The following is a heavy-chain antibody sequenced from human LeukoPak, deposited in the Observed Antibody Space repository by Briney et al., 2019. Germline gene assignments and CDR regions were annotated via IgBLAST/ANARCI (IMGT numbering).Heavy chain of an antibody. CDR1: GGSISSYY. D-gene: IGHD3-22*01. CDR2: IYTSGST. Sequence: PSETLSLTCTVSGGSISSYYWSWIRQPPGKGLEWIGYIYTSGSTNYNPSLKSRVTISVDTSKNQFSLKLSSVTAADTAVYYCARLYDSSGPIDYWGQGTLVTVSS. CDR3: ARLYDSSGPIDY. J-gene: IGHJ4*02. V-gene: IGHV4-4*09.